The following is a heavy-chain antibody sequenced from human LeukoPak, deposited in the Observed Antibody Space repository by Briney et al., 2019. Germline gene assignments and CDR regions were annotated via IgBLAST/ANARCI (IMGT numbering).Heavy chain of an antibody. Sequence: ASVKVSCKASGYTFTGYYMHWVRQAPGQGLEWMGWINPNSGGTNYAQKFQGRVTMTRDTSISTAYMELSRLRSDDTAVYYCARDRGYSFERGFDPWGQGTLVTVSS. CDR2: INPNSGGT. CDR1: GYTFTGYY. D-gene: IGHD5-18*01. CDR3: ARDRGYSFERGFDP. V-gene: IGHV1-2*02. J-gene: IGHJ5*02.